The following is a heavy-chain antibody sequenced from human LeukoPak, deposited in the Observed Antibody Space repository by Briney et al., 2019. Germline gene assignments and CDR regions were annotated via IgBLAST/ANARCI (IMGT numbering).Heavy chain of an antibody. CDR2: ISSSSNYI. CDR3: ITVGRGYYGSYCY. V-gene: IGHV3-21*03. Sequence: GGSLRLSCAASGFTLSDYSMNWVRQAPGKGLEWVSSISSSSNYIYYADSVKGRFTISRDNAKNSLRLQMNSLKTEDTAVYYCITVGRGYYGSYCYWGQGTLVTVSS. CDR1: GFTLSDYS. J-gene: IGHJ4*02. D-gene: IGHD3-22*01.